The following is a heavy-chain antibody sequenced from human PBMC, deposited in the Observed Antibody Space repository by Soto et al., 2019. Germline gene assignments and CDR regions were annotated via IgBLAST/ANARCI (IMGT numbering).Heavy chain of an antibody. CDR2: IWYDGTTK. CDR1: GFSLSGYG. V-gene: IGHV3-33*06. Sequence: GGSLRLSCEVSGFSLSGYGMHWVRQAPGKGLEWVAVIWYDGTTKNYADSVKGRFTISRDSSKNTVYLQMDSLKVEDTAVYYCAKDLPPGDNVVVVAANPFDYWGQGTLVTVSS. D-gene: IGHD2-15*01. CDR3: AKDLPPGDNVVVVAANPFDY. J-gene: IGHJ4*02.